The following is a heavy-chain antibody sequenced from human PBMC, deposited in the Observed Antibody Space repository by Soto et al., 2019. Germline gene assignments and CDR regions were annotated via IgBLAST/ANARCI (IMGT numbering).Heavy chain of an antibody. D-gene: IGHD5-12*01. CDR3: ARNSIPDGYNYVAAFDI. Sequence: ASVKVSCKASGYTFTSYAMHWVRQAPGQRLEWMGWINAGNGNTKYSQKFQGRVTITRDTSASTAYMELSSLRSEDTSLYYCARNSIPDGYNYVAAFDIWGQGTMVTVSS. CDR1: GYTFTSYA. CDR2: INAGNGNT. J-gene: IGHJ3*02. V-gene: IGHV1-3*01.